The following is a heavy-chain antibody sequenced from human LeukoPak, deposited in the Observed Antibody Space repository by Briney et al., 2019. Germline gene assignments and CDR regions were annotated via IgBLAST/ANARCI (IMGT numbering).Heavy chain of an antibody. CDR1: GYTFNDYY. V-gene: IGHV1-2*06. D-gene: IGHD1-1*01. CDR3: ARGTTEGDY. Sequence: ASVKVSCKASGYTFNDYYMHWVRQAPGQGLEWMGRINPNRGGTNYAQKFQGRVTMTRDTFISTAYMELSRLRYDDTAVYYCARGTTEGDYWGQGTLVTVSS. CDR2: INPNRGGT. J-gene: IGHJ4*02.